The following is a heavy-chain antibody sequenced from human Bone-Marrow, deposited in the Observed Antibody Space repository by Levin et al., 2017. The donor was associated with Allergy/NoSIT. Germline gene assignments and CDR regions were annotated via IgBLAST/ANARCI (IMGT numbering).Heavy chain of an antibody. CDR2: INPRNGDT. J-gene: IGHJ4*02. D-gene: IGHD6-19*01. V-gene: IGHV1-2*07. Sequence: ASVKVSCKASGYTFTAYSMHWVRQAPGQGLEWMGWINPRNGDTDYAHKFQGRVTMTRDTSISTAYMELSRLTSDDTAVFYCAREQGIAVAGSFPDYWGQGTLVTVSS. CDR3: AREQGIAVAGSFPDY. CDR1: GYTFTAYS.